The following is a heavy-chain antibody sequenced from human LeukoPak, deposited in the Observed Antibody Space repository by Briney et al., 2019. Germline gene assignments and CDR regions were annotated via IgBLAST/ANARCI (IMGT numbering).Heavy chain of an antibody. CDR1: GFTFATYG. Sequence: GSSLRLSCAASGFTFATYGMHWVRQGPGKGLEWVAIIWNDGSKQDYADPVKGRFTISRDNFKNTVSLQMSSLRAEDTAIYYCVKDIWTGNNRYFDYWGQGTLVTVSS. V-gene: IGHV3-33*06. J-gene: IGHJ4*02. CDR2: IWNDGSKQ. CDR3: VKDIWTGNNRYFDY. D-gene: IGHD3/OR15-3a*01.